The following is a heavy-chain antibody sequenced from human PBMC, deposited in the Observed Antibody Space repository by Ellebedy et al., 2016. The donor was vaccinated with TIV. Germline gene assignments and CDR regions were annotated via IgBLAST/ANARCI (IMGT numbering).Heavy chain of an antibody. CDR1: GYTFTNYI. CDR3: ARAITVAGINNSYYMDV. Sequence: AASVKVSCKASGYTFTNYIITWVRQAPGQGLEWMGWISPYNDHTNYAQKIQGRVTLTTETSTSTAYMELRSLRSDDTAVYYCARAITVAGINNSYYMDVWGKGTSVTVSS. J-gene: IGHJ6*03. CDR2: ISPYNDHT. V-gene: IGHV1-18*01. D-gene: IGHD6-19*01.